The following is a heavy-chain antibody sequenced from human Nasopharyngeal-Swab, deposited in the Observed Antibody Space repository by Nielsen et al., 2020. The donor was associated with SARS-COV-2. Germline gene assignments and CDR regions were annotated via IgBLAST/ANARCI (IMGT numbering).Heavy chain of an antibody. CDR1: GFTFSSYA. Sequence: ETLSLTCAASGFTFSSYAMSWVRQAPGKGLEWVSAISGSGGSTYYADSVKGRFTISRDNAKNSLYLQMNSLRAEDTAVYYCARVVIGYCSGGSCPPFFDYWGQGTLVTVSS. V-gene: IGHV3-23*01. CDR3: ARVVIGYCSGGSCPPFFDY. D-gene: IGHD2-15*01. CDR2: ISGSGGST. J-gene: IGHJ4*02.